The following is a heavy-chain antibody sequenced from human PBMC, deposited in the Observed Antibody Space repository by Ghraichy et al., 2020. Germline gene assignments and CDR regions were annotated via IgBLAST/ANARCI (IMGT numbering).Heavy chain of an antibody. D-gene: IGHD3-22*01. J-gene: IGHJ3*02. Sequence: GGSLRLSCAASGFTFSNAWMSWVRQAPGKGLEWVDRIKSKTDGGTTDYAAPVKGRFTISRDDSKNTLYLQMNSLKTEDTAVYYCTTDSDLNYYDSSGYYPRGAFDIWGQGTMVTVSS. CDR3: TTDSDLNYYDSSGYYPRGAFDI. CDR1: GFTFSNAW. V-gene: IGHV3-15*01. CDR2: IKSKTDGGTT.